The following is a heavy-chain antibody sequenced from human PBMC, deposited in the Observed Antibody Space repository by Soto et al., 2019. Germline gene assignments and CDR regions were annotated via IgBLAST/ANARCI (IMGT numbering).Heavy chain of an antibody. J-gene: IGHJ5*02. D-gene: IGHD2-2*01. CDR1: GYTFTSYD. CDR3: SRGYCSSTSCNWFDP. CDR2: MNPNSGNT. Sequence: ASVKVSCKASGYTFTSYDINWVRQATGQGLEWMGWMNPNSGNTGYAQKFQGRVTMTRNTSISTAYMELSSLRSEDTAVYYCSRGYCSSTSCNWFDPWGQGTLVTVSS. V-gene: IGHV1-8*01.